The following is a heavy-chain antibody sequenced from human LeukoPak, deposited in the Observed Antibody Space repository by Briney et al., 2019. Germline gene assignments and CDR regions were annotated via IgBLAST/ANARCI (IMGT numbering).Heavy chain of an antibody. J-gene: IGHJ5*02. V-gene: IGHV4-38-2*02. CDR2: IHHIGST. D-gene: IGHD4-17*01. CDR3: ARVGDYGDYVNWFDP. CDR1: DYSISDGYY. Sequence: SETLSLTCSVSDYSISDGYYWGWLRQPPGKGLEWIGSIHHIGSTYYNPSLKRRVTISLDTSKNQLSLKVNSVTAADTAVYYCARVGDYGDYVNWFDPWGQGTLVTVSS.